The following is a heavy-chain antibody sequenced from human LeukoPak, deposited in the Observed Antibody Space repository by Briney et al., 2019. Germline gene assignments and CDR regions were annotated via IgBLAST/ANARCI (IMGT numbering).Heavy chain of an antibody. Sequence: GGSLRLSCAASGFTFSSYSMNWVRQAPGKGLEWVSSISSSSSYIYYADSVKGRFTISRDNAKNSLYLQMNSLRAEDTAVYYCARERSGDYDFWSGYYLRLDGMDVWGQGTTVTVSS. CDR3: ARERSGDYDFWSGYYLRLDGMDV. CDR1: GFTFSSYS. V-gene: IGHV3-21*01. J-gene: IGHJ6*02. D-gene: IGHD3-3*01. CDR2: ISSSSSYI.